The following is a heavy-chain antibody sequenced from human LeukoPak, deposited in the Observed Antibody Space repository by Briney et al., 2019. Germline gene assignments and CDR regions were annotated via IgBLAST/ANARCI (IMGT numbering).Heavy chain of an antibody. CDR1: GXXFTXYG. V-gene: IGHV1-18*01. Sequence: GXXFTXYGISGVRQAPGQGREWMGWISAYNGNTNYTQKLQGRVTITTETNTRKAYMEVRRLRDDDTAVSYCEXXXXXXXXVPDYYYYYMDVWGKGTTVTISS. CDR3: EXXXXXXXXVPDYYYYYMDV. CDR2: ISAYNGNT. D-gene: IGHD6-13*01. J-gene: IGHJ6*03.